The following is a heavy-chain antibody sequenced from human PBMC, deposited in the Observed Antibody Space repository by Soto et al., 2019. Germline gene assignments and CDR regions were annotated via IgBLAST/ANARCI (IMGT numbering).Heavy chain of an antibody. CDR2: LSHDGGDP. CDR1: EFSFINYG. V-gene: IGHV3-23*01. CDR3: AKQRTTWTDSAIDF. Sequence: GGSLRLSCVASEFSFINYGMTWVRQAPGKGLQWVAALSHDGGDPVYGDSVRGRFTVSRDNSKNTLFLHMTSLRAEDTAVYFCAKQRTTWTDSAIDFWGRGGQVTVSS. J-gene: IGHJ4*02. D-gene: IGHD1-1*01.